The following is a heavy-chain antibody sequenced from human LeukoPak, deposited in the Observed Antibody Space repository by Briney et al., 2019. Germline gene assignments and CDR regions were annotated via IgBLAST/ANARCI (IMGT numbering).Heavy chain of an antibody. CDR1: GFTFSSYA. Sequence: GGSLRLSCAASGFTFSSYAMSWVRQAPGKGLEWVSAISGSGGSTYYADSAKGRFTISRDNSKNTLYLQMNSLRAEDTAVYYCAKRDGDFWSGYHYYNWFDPWGQGTLVTVSS. CDR3: AKRDGDFWSGYHYYNWFDP. CDR2: ISGSGGST. J-gene: IGHJ5*02. D-gene: IGHD3-3*01. V-gene: IGHV3-23*01.